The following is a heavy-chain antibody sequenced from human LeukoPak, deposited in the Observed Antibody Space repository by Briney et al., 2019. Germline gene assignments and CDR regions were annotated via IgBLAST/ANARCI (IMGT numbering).Heavy chain of an antibody. D-gene: IGHD1-26*01. CDR2: ISYDGTNK. V-gene: IGHV3-30*03. J-gene: IGHJ4*02. CDR1: GFTFSSYS. Sequence: GGSLRLSCAASGFTFSSYSMNWVRQAPGKGLEWVALISYDGTNKYYADSVKGRFTISRDNSKNTLYLQMNSLRTDDTAVYFCARDYRSGSYSGGAIDYWGQGTLVTVSS. CDR3: ARDYRSGSYSGGAIDY.